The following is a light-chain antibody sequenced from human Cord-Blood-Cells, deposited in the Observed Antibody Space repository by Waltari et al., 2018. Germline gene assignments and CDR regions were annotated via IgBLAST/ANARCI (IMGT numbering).Light chain of an antibody. V-gene: IGLV10-54*01. CDR1: SNNVGNQG. CDR3: SAWDSSLSAWV. J-gene: IGLJ3*02. CDR2: RNN. Sequence: QAGLTQPHSVSKGLRQTATLTCTGNSNNVGNQGAAWLQQHQGHPPKLLSYRNNNRPSGISGRVSASRSGNTASLTITGLQPEDEADYYCSAWDSSLSAWVFGGGTKLTVL.